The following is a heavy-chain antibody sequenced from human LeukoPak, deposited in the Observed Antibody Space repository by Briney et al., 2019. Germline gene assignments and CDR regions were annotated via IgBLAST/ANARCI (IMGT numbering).Heavy chain of an antibody. CDR2: IYYSGRT. D-gene: IGHD3-3*01. CDR1: GGSISSSSYY. CDR3: ARDNALLSGYSTYYYYYYMDV. Sequence: KPSETLSLTCTVSGGSISSSSYYWGWIRQPPGKGLEWIGSIYYSGRTYYNPSLKSRVTISVDTSKNQFSLKLSSVTAADTAVYYCARDNALLSGYSTYYYYYYMDVWGKGTTVTVSS. V-gene: IGHV4-39*07. J-gene: IGHJ6*03.